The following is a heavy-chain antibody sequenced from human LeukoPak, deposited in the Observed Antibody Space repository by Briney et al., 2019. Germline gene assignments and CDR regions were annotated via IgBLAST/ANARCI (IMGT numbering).Heavy chain of an antibody. J-gene: IGHJ2*01. CDR3: AVSTVTNAPMPRNWYFDL. CDR2: IVVGSGNT. D-gene: IGHD4-17*01. V-gene: IGHV1-58*01. Sequence: GASLKLSCKASGFTFTSSAVQWVRQAPGQRLEWIGWIVVGSGNTNYAQKFQERVTITRDMSTSTAYMELSSLRSEDTAVYYCAVSTVTNAPMPRNWYFDLWGRGTLVTVSS. CDR1: GFTFTSSA.